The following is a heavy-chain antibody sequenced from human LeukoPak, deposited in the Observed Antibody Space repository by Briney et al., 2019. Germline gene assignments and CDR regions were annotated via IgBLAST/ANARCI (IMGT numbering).Heavy chain of an antibody. V-gene: IGHV4-4*07. J-gene: IGHJ6*02. CDR3: ARDNYGDLRAPPNYYYYGMDV. CDR2: IYTSGST. Sequence: SETLSLTCTVSGGSISSCYWSWIRQPAGKGLEWIGRIYTSGSTNYSPSLKSRVTMSVDTSKNQFSLRLSSVTAADTAVYYCARDNYGDLRAPPNYYYYGMDVWGQGPRSQSP. CDR1: GGSISSCY. D-gene: IGHD4-17*01.